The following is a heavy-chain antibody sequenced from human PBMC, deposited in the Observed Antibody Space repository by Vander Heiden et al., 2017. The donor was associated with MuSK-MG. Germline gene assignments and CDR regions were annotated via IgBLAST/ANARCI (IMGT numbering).Heavy chain of an antibody. D-gene: IGHD3-3*01. J-gene: IGHJ5*02. Sequence: QLQLQESGPGLVKPSETLSLTSTVSGGSTSSSSYYWGWIRQPPGRGLEWIGSIYYSGSTYYNPSLKSRVTISVDTSKNQFSLKLSSVTAADTAVYYCARLGGRITRGFDPWGQGTPVTVSS. V-gene: IGHV4-39*01. CDR2: IYYSGST. CDR1: GGSTSSSSYY. CDR3: ARLGGRITRGFDP.